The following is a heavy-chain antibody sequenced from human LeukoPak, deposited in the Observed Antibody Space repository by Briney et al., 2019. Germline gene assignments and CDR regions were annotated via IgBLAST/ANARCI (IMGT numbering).Heavy chain of an antibody. CDR3: ARGLSVVRGSFSSSKISVHNWFGP. CDR1: GGSFGGYY. CDR2: INHSGST. V-gene: IGHV4-34*01. J-gene: IGHJ5*02. Sequence: SETLSLTCAVYGGSFGGYYWSWIRQPPGKGLEWIGEINHSGSTNYNPSLKSRVTISVDTSKNQFSLNLTSVTAADAAVYYCARGLSVVRGSFSSSKISVHNWFGPWGQGALVTVSS. D-gene: IGHD6-13*01.